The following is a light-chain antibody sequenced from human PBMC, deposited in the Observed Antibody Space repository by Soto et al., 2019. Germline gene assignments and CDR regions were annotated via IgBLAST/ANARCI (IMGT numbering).Light chain of an antibody. J-gene: IGKJ4*01. V-gene: IGKV1-5*01. CDR2: GAS. CDR3: QQYDSYSLIT. Sequence: DIQMTQSPSTLSASVGDRVTITCRASQSISNWLAWYQQKPGKAPKVLIYGASSLESGVPSRFSGSGSGTEFTLTISSLQPDDFATYYCQQYDSYSLITFGGGTKGDIK. CDR1: QSISNW.